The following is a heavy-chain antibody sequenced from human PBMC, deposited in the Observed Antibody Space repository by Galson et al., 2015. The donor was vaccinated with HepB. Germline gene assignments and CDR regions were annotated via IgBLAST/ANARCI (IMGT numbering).Heavy chain of an antibody. CDR1: GFTFDDYA. CDR3: AKVKRPFDYYYGMDV. CDR2: ISWNSGSI. Sequence: SLRLSCAASGFTFDDYAMHWVRQAPGKGLEWVSGISWNSGSIGYADSVKGRFTISRDNAKNSLYLQMNSLRAEDTALYYCAKVKRPFDYYYGMDVWGQGTTVTVSS. D-gene: IGHD2-21*01. V-gene: IGHV3-9*01. J-gene: IGHJ6*02.